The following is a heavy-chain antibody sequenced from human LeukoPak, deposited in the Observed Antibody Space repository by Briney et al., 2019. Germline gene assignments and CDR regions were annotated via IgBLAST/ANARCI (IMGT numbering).Heavy chain of an antibody. J-gene: IGHJ4*02. Sequence: GSVKVSCKASGYTFTAYYMHWVRQAPGQGLEWMGWIDTNTGDTKYAQKFQGRVTITRDTSTGTAYMELSSLISDDTAVYYCASEAFCAGGSCYLQRVASWGPGTLVTVSS. CDR3: ASEAFCAGGSCYLQRVAS. CDR2: IDTNTGDT. V-gene: IGHV1-2*02. D-gene: IGHD2-15*01. CDR1: GYTFTAYY.